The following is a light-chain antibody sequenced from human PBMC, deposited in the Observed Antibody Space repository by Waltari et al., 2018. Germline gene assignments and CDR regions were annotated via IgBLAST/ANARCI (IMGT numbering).Light chain of an antibody. CDR3: SSYTSSSTWV. CDR2: DVS. V-gene: IGLV2-14*01. CDR1: SSDVGGYNY. J-gene: IGLJ3*02. Sequence: QSALTQPASVSGSPGQSITISCTGTSSDVGGYNYVSWYQQHPGKAPKLMIYDVSNRPARVSHRFSGSKSGNTASLTISGLQAEDEGDYYCSSYTSSSTWVFGGGTKLTVL.